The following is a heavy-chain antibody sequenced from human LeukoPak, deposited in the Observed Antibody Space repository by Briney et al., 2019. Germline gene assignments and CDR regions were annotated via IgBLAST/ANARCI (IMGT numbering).Heavy chain of an antibody. CDR2: INPSGGST. CDR3: ARDTNYGDYVGGAVL. D-gene: IGHD4-17*01. J-gene: IGHJ4*02. Sequence: GASVKVSCKASGYTFTSYYMHWVRQAPGQGLEWMGIINPSGGSTSYAQKFQGRVTMTRDTSTSTVYMELSSLRSEDTAVYYCARDTNYGDYVGGAVLWGQGTLVTVSS. CDR1: GYTFTSYY. V-gene: IGHV1-46*01.